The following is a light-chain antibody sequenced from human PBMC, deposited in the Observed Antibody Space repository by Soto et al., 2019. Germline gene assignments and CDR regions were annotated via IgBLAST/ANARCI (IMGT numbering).Light chain of an antibody. J-gene: IGKJ3*01. CDR2: DAS. V-gene: IGKV3-11*01. Sequence: EIVLTQSPATLSLSPGERATLSCRASQSVSTFLAWYQQKPGQAPRLLIYDASNRATGIPARFSGSGSTTDFPLTISSLEREDFAVYYCQQRSNWIFTFGPGTNVDMK. CDR1: QSVSTF. CDR3: QQRSNWIFT.